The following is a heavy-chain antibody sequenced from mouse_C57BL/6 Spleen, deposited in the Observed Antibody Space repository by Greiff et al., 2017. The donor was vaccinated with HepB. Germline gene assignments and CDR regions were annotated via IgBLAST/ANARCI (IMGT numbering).Heavy chain of an antibody. CDR3: ARRSNPYWYFDV. D-gene: IGHD2-5*01. J-gene: IGHJ1*03. V-gene: IGHV1-19*01. CDR1: GYTFTDYY. Sequence: VQLQQSGPVLVKPGASVKMSCKASGYTFTDYYMNWVKQSHGKSLEWIGVINPYNGGTSYNQKFKGKATLTVDKSSSTAYMELNSLTSEDSAVYYCARRSNPYWYFDVWGTGTTVTVSS. CDR2: INPYNGGT.